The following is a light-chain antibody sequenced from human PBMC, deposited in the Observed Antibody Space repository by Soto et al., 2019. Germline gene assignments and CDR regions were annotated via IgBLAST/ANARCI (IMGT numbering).Light chain of an antibody. J-gene: IGLJ2*01. Sequence: QSVLTQPPSASGTPGQRVTISCSGSSSNIGNNTVNWYQQLPGTAPKLLIYSNYQRPSGVPDRFSGSKSGNTASLTISGLQAEDEADYYCSSYSSTSAYVVFGGGTKVTVL. CDR3: SSYSSTSAYVV. CDR2: SNY. CDR1: SSNIGNNT. V-gene: IGLV1-44*01.